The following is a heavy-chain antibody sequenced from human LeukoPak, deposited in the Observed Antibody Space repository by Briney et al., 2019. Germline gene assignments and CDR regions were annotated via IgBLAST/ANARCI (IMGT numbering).Heavy chain of an antibody. CDR2: ISSSSSYI. J-gene: IGHJ3*02. CDR3: ARDAYGSGTNAFDI. Sequence: GGSLRLSCAASGFTFSSYIMNWVRQAPGKGLEWVSSISSSSSYIYYADSVKGRFTISRDNAKNSLYLQMNSLRAEDTAVYYCARDAYGSGTNAFDIWGQGTMVTVSS. CDR1: GFTFSSYI. V-gene: IGHV3-21*01. D-gene: IGHD3-10*01.